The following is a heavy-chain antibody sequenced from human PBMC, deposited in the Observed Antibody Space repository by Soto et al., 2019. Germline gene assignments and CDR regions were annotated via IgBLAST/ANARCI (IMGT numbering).Heavy chain of an antibody. CDR2: IIPIFGAP. CDR1: GGTFNTYT. Sequence: QVQLEQSGAEVKKPGSSVKVSCKASGGTFNTYTFSWVRQAPGQGLEWMGGIIPIFGAPKYAQKFLGRVTITADESTSTTYMELSSLRSDDTAVYYCASTSFGVIIARLDYWGQGTPVAVSA. V-gene: IGHV1-69*12. J-gene: IGHJ4*02. CDR3: ASTSFGVIIARLDY. D-gene: IGHD3-3*01.